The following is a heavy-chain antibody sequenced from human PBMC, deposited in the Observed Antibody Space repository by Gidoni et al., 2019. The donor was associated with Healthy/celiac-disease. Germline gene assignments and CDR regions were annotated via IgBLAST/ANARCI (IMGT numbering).Heavy chain of an antibody. Sequence: QVQLQQWGAGRLKPSETLSPTCAVYGGSFRGYDWSWIRQPPGKGLEWIGEINHSGSTNYNPSLKGRVTISVDTSKNQFSLKLSSVTAADTAVYYCARRRIAVGAFDYWGQGTLVTVSS. J-gene: IGHJ4*02. CDR2: INHSGST. V-gene: IGHV4-34*01. CDR1: GGSFRGYD. CDR3: ARRRIAVGAFDY. D-gene: IGHD6-19*01.